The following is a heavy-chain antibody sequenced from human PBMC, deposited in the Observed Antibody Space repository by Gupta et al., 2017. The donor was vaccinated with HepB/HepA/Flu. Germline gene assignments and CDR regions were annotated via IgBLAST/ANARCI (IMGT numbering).Heavy chain of an antibody. D-gene: IGHD3-3*01. CDR3: AAVRYYDFWSGYFPFDY. V-gene: IGHV1-58*01. CDR1: GFPFTSSA. CDR2: IVVGSGNT. J-gene: IGHJ4*02. Sequence: QLQLVQSGPEVKKPGTSVKVSCKASGFPFTSSAVQWVRQARGQRLEWIGWIVVGSGNTNYAQKFQERVTITRDMSTSTAYMELSSLRSEDTAVYYCAAVRYYDFWSGYFPFDYWGQGTLVTVSS.